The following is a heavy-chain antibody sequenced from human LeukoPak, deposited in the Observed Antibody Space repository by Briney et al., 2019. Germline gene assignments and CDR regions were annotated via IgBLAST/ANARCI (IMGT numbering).Heavy chain of an antibody. V-gene: IGHV1-2*02. CDR3: ARNRWELIAAAVLYQQFDY. CDR1: GYTFTSYY. D-gene: IGHD6-13*01. J-gene: IGHJ4*02. Sequence: GASVKVSCKASGYTFTSYYMHWVRQAPGQGLEWMGWINPNSGGTNYAQKFQGRVTMTRDTSISTAYMELSRLRSDDTAVYYCARNRWELIAAAVLYQQFDYWGQGTLVAVSS. CDR2: INPNSGGT.